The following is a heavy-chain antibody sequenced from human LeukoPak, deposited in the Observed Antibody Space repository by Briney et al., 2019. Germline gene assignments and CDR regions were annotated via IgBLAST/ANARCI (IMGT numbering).Heavy chain of an antibody. CDR3: ARGDGYNSYYFDY. D-gene: IGHD5-24*01. Sequence: PGGSLRLSCAASEFTFNNYWMTWVRQTPGKGPEWVANTNRDGSEKYYADSLKGRFTISRDNAKNSLYLQMNSLRAEDTAVYYCARGDGYNSYYFDYWGQGTLVTVSS. V-gene: IGHV3-7*03. CDR1: EFTFNNYW. CDR2: TNRDGSEK. J-gene: IGHJ4*02.